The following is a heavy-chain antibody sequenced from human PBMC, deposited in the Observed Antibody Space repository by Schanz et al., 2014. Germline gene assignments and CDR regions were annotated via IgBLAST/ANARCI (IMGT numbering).Heavy chain of an antibody. CDR2: ITAYNGDT. V-gene: IGHV1-18*01. J-gene: IGHJ3*01. CDR3: ARGSCTSSGCYDAFDL. Sequence: QVQLVQSGAEVKKPGSSVKVSCKASGGTFSSYSISWVRQAPGQGLEWMGWITAYNGDTNYAQKLQGRVTMTTDSTTSSAYMQLSSLTAEDTVDYYCARGSCTSSGCYDAFDLWGQGTMLTVSS. CDR1: GGTFSSYS. D-gene: IGHD2-2*01.